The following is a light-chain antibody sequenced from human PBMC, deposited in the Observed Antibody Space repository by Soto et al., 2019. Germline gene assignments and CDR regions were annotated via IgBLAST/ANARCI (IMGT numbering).Light chain of an antibody. J-gene: IGKJ2*01. CDR3: XQYNSYPYT. Sequence: GDRVTITCRASQSISSWLAWYQQKPGKAPNLLIYKASRLQXXXPXXXXXXXXXXXXXXXXSSLQPDDFATYYCXQYNSYPYTFGQGTKLEIK. CDR1: QSISSW. V-gene: IGKV1-5*03. CDR2: KAS.